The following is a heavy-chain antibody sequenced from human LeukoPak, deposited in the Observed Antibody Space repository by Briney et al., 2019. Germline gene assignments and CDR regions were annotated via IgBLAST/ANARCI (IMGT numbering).Heavy chain of an antibody. Sequence: SETLSLTCTVSGGSISTYYWNWIRQPPGKGLEWIGYIYYSGSTNYNPSLKSRVTISVDTSKNQFSLKLSSVTAADTAVYYCARRRGSWGYYYYYYMDVWGKGTTVTVSS. J-gene: IGHJ6*03. D-gene: IGHD6-13*01. CDR1: GGSISTYY. CDR2: IYYSGST. CDR3: ARRRGSWGYYYYYYMDV. V-gene: IGHV4-59*12.